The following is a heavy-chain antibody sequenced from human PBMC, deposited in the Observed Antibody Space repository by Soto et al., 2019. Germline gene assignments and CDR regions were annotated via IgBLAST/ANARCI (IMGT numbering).Heavy chain of an antibody. Sequence: QVQLVQSGAEVKKPGASVKVSCKASGYTFTSYDINWVRQATGQGLEWMGWMNPNSGNTGYAQKFQGRVTMTRNTSISTAYMERSSLRSEDTAVYYCARGRVLRYFDWSNDAFDIWGQGTMVTVSS. CDR2: MNPNSGNT. V-gene: IGHV1-8*01. CDR3: ARGRVLRYFDWSNDAFDI. J-gene: IGHJ3*02. D-gene: IGHD3-9*01. CDR1: GYTFTSYD.